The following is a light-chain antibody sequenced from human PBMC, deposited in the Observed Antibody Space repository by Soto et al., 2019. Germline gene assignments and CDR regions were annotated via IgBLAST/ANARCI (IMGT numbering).Light chain of an antibody. CDR3: QQYNNWPFPSWT. CDR1: QSVSSN. J-gene: IGKJ1*01. Sequence: EIVMTQSPATLSVSPGERATLSCRASQSVSSNLAWYQQKPAQAPRLLIYGASTRATGIPARFSGSGSGTEFTLTISSLQSEDFAVYYCQQYNNWPFPSWTFGQENKVEIK. CDR2: GAS. V-gene: IGKV3-15*01.